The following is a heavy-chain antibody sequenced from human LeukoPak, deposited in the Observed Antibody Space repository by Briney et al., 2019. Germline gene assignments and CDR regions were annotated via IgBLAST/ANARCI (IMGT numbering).Heavy chain of an antibody. V-gene: IGHV4-59*01. D-gene: IGHD6-13*01. J-gene: IGHJ4*02. Sequence: SETLSLTCTVSGGSISSYYWSWIRQPPGKGLEWIGYIYYSGSTNYNPSLKSRVTISVDTSKNQFSLKLSSVTAADTAVYYCARDRGYSSSWYVDYWGQGTLVTVSS. CDR2: IYYSGST. CDR1: GGSISSYY. CDR3: ARDRGYSSSWYVDY.